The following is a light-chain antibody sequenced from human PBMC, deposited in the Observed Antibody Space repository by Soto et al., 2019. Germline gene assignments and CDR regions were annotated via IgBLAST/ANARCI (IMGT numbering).Light chain of an antibody. CDR1: QSVSSSY. Sequence: EIVLTQSPGTLSLSPGERATLSCRASQSVSSSYLAWYQQKPGQAPRLLIYGASSRATGIPDRFSGSGSGTDFTLTISRLEPEDFAVYYCQKGTFGHGTRLEIK. J-gene: IGKJ5*01. V-gene: IGKV3-20*01. CDR3: QKGT. CDR2: GAS.